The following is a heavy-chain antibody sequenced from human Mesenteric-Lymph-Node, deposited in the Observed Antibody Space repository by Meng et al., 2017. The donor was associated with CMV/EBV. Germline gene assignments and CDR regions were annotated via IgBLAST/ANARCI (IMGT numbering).Heavy chain of an antibody. D-gene: IGHD2-2*01. CDR2: IGSNGNHI. V-gene: IGHV3-21*06. J-gene: IGHJ4*02. Sequence: GESLKISCAASGFIFNNYAMNWVRQTPGKGLEWVSSIGSNGNHIYYADSLKDRFTVSRDNTNNLLYLQIDGLTAEDTAVYYCAKAWGGSSSRQLIDWGQGTLVTVSS. CDR1: GFIFNNYA. CDR3: AKAWGGSSSRQLID.